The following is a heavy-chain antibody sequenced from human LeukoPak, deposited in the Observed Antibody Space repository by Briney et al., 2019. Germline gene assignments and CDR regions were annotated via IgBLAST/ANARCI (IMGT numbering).Heavy chain of an antibody. V-gene: IGHV3-23*01. D-gene: IGHD6-19*01. J-gene: IGHJ4*02. CDR2: ISGTSGST. CDR3: ARVGAGISAAVAGKVTYYFDY. CDR1: GFTFRSSA. Sequence: GGSLRLSCAASGFTFRSSAMSWVRQAPGKGLEWVSGISGTSGSTYYADSVKGRFTISRDNSKNTLYLQMNSLRAEDTAVYYCARVGAGISAAVAGKVTYYFDYWGQGTLVTVSS.